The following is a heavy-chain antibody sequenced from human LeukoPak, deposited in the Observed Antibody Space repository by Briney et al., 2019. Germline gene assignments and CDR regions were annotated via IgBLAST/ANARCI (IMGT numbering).Heavy chain of an antibody. CDR3: ARDGDNYGMDV. CDR1: GFTFSSYS. J-gene: IGHJ6*02. CDR2: ISSSSSTI. Sequence: GGSLRLSCAASGFTFSSYSMNWVRQAPGKGLEWVSYISSSSSTIYYADSVKGRFTISRDNAKNSLYLQMNSLRGEDTAVYYCARDGDNYGMDVWGQGTTVTVSS. D-gene: IGHD7-27*01. V-gene: IGHV3-48*01.